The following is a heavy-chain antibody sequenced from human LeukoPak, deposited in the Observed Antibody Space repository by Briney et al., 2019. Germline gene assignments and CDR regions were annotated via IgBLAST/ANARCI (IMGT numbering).Heavy chain of an antibody. CDR1: GFIFNNYA. CDR3: AKDNRRNYTSGPNSDSLH. J-gene: IGHJ4*02. Sequence: GGSLRLSCAVSGFIFNNYAMHWVRHPPGKGLEWVSGISWNSGSIDYADSVKGRFTISRDNAKNSLYLQMNSLRVEDTAFYYCAKDNRRNYTSGPNSDSLHWGQGALVTVSS. CDR2: ISWNSGSI. V-gene: IGHV3-9*01. D-gene: IGHD6-19*01.